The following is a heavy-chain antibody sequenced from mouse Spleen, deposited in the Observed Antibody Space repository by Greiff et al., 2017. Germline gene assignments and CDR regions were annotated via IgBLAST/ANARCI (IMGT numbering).Heavy chain of an antibody. CDR2: ISDGGSYT. J-gene: IGHJ3*01. Sequence: EVKLVESGGGLVKPGGSLKLSCAASGFTFSSYAMSWVRQTPEKRLEWVATISDGGSYTYYPDNVKGRFTISRDNAKNNLYLQMSHLKSEDTAMYYCARDLLGSFAYWGQGTLVTVSA. D-gene: IGHD4-1*01. CDR1: GFTFSSYA. CDR3: ARDLLGSFAY. V-gene: IGHV5-4*01.